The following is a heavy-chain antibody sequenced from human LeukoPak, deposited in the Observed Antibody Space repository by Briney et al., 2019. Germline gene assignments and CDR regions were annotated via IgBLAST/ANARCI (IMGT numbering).Heavy chain of an antibody. CDR3: ARSYSNYGGYFDY. D-gene: IGHD4-11*01. V-gene: IGHV3-48*04. CDR1: GFTFSSYS. CDR2: LSSSSSTI. J-gene: IGHJ4*02. Sequence: PGGSLKLSCAASGFTFSSYSMNWVPQAPGKGLGWVSYLSSSSSTIYYADSVKGRFPISRDNAKHSLYLQMNSLRAEDTAVYYCARSYSNYGGYFDYWGQGTLVTVSS.